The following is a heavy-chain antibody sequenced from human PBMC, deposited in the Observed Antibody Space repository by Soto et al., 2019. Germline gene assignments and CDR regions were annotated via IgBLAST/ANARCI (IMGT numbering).Heavy chain of an antibody. J-gene: IGHJ3*02. CDR2: IYYSGST. CDR3: ATIFGVVVGPAEAHAFDI. CDR1: GGSISSGGYY. V-gene: IGHV4-31*03. D-gene: IGHD3-3*01. Sequence: QVQLQESGPGLVKPSQTLSLTCTVSGGSISSGGYYWSWIRQHPGKGLEWIGYIYYSGSTYYNPSLKSRVTISVDTSKKRFSLKLSSVTAADTAVYYCATIFGVVVGPAEAHAFDIWGQGTMVTVSS.